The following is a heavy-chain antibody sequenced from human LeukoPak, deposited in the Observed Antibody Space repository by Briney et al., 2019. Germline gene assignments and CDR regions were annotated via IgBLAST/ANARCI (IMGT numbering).Heavy chain of an antibody. CDR1: GGSISSYY. CDR2: IYYSGST. V-gene: IGHV4-59*08. CDR3: ARVTWFGELFLDY. J-gene: IGHJ4*02. Sequence: KPSETLSLTCTVSGGSISSYYWSWIRQPPGKGLEWIGYIYYSGSTNYNPSLKSRVTISVDTSKNQFSLKLSSVTAADTAVYYCARVTWFGELFLDYWGQGTLVTVS. D-gene: IGHD3-10*01.